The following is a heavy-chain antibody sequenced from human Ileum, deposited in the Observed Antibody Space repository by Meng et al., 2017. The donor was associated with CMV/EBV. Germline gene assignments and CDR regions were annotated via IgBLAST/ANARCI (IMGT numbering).Heavy chain of an antibody. D-gene: IGHD5-24*01. CDR2: INQDGSQR. V-gene: IGHV3-7*01. CDR1: GLTCSNFW. CDR3: ARDGDGYIYYHFDH. J-gene: IGHJ4*02. Sequence: ASGLTCSNFWMSWVRQATGKGLEWVANINQDGSQRFFIDSVKGRFTISRDNAKTSLYLQMNSLRAEDTAVYYCARDGDGYIYYHFDHWGQGTLVTVSS.